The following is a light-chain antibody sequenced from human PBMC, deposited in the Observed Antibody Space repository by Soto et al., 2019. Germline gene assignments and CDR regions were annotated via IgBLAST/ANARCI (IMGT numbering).Light chain of an antibody. J-gene: IGKJ3*01. CDR3: QQYGKSPRFCT. V-gene: IGKV3-20*01. Sequence: EIVLTQSPGTLSLSPGERATLSCRASQSVSSTYLAWYQQKPGQAPRLLIYDASSRATGIPDKFIGSGSGSDFSLTISRLEPEDSAMYYCQQYGKSPRFCTFGPGTKVDIK. CDR2: DAS. CDR1: QSVSSTY.